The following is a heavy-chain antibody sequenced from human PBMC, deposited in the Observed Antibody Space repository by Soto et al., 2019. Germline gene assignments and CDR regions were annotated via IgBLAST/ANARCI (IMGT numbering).Heavy chain of an antibody. CDR3: ARAHCSGGSCRDY. V-gene: IGHV3-30-3*01. Sequence: QVQLVESGGGVVQPGRSLRLSCAASGFTFSSYAMHWVRQAPGKGLEWVAVISYDGSNKYYADSVKGRFTISRDNSKNTLYLQMNSLRAEDTAVYYCARAHCSGGSCRDYWGQGTLVTVSS. J-gene: IGHJ4*02. CDR2: ISYDGSNK. D-gene: IGHD2-15*01. CDR1: GFTFSSYA.